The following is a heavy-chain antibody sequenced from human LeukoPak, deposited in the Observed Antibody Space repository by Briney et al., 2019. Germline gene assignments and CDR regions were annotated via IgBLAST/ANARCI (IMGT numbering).Heavy chain of an antibody. D-gene: IGHD3-10*01. V-gene: IGHV3-73*01. Sequence: GGALRLSCAASGFTFSGSAMHCVRQASGEGLEWVGRIRSKAISYATAYAASGKGRLTISRDASKNTAYLQMNSVKTEDTAVYYCTSLTGELGDYGGEGNLVTVSS. CDR1: GFTFSGSA. CDR2: IRSKAISYAT. CDR3: TSLTGELGDY. J-gene: IGHJ4*02.